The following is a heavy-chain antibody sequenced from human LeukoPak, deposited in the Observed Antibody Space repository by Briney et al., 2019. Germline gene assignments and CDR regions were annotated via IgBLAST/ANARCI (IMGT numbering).Heavy chain of an antibody. V-gene: IGHV3-23*01. Sequence: GGSLRLSCAASGFTFSSYAMSWVRQAPGKGLEWVSAISGSGGSTYYADSVKGRFTISRDNAKNSLYLQMNSLRAEDTAVYYCARGRVGAXKAFDYWGQGTLVTVSS. D-gene: IGHD1-26*01. CDR3: ARGRVGAXKAFDY. CDR1: GFTFSSYA. CDR2: ISGSGGST. J-gene: IGHJ4*02.